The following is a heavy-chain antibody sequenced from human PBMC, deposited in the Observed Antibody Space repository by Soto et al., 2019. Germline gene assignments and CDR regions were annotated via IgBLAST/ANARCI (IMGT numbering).Heavy chain of an antibody. Sequence: PSETLSLTCNVSGGSIRSYYWSWIRQPAGKALEWIGRIYTSGTTNYNPSLKSRVTISVDTSKNQFSLKVSSVTAADTAVYYCAREGASGFGMDVWGQGTTVTVS. CDR2: IYTSGTT. V-gene: IGHV4-4*07. CDR3: AREGASGFGMDV. D-gene: IGHD1-26*01. CDR1: GGSIRSYY. J-gene: IGHJ6*02.